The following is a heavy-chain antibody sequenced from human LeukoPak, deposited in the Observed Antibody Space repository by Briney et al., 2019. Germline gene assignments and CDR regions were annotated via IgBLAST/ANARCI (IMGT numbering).Heavy chain of an antibody. D-gene: IGHD5-18*01. Sequence: GEPLTIPCKGSGYSYTSYLIGWARQTTGKGLEGMGNIYSGDSDTRHSPPFQSHLTISADKSIGSAYLQWSCLKASDTAMYYCARQGHSYGYSSYWGQGTLVSVFS. V-gene: IGHV5-51*01. CDR1: GYSYTSYL. J-gene: IGHJ4*02. CDR2: IYSGDSDT. CDR3: ARQGHSYGYSSY.